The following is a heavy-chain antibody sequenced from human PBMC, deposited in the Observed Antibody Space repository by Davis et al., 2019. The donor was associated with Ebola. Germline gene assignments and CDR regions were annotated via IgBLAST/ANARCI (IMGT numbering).Heavy chain of an antibody. J-gene: IGHJ6*02. CDR2: IRSKANSYAT. D-gene: IGHD4-11*01. CDR3: ARDPVYSNYVSGMDV. CDR1: GFTFSGSA. V-gene: IGHV3-73*01. Sequence: GESLKISCAAPGFTFSGSAMHWVRQASGKGLEWVGRIRSKANSYATAYAASVKGRFTISRDDSKNTAYLQMNSLRAEDTAVYYCARDPVYSNYVSGMDVWGQGTTVTVSS.